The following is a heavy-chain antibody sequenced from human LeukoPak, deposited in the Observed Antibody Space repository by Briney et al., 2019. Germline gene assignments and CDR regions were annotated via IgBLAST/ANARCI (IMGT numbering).Heavy chain of an antibody. V-gene: IGHV3-23*01. CDR1: GFTFSSYG. CDR3: AKGYGSGSYYNVFFDY. J-gene: IGHJ4*02. Sequence: GRSLRLSCAASGFTFSSYGMHWVRQAPGKGLEWVSAISGSGGSTYYADSVKGRFTISRDNSKNTLYLQMNSLRAEDTAVYYCAKGYGSGSYYNVFFDYWGQGTLVTVSS. CDR2: ISGSGGST. D-gene: IGHD3-10*01.